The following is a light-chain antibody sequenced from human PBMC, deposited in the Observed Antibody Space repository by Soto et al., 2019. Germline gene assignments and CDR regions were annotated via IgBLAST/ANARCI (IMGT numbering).Light chain of an antibody. V-gene: IGKV3-11*01. CDR2: DAS. J-gene: IGKJ5*01. CDR3: QLLIT. CDR1: QSVSSY. Sequence: EIVLTQSPATLSLSPGERATLSCRASQSVSSYLAWYQQKPGQAPRLLIYDASNRATGIPARFSGSGSGTDFTITISRLEPEDFEVYYCQLLITFGQGTRLEIK.